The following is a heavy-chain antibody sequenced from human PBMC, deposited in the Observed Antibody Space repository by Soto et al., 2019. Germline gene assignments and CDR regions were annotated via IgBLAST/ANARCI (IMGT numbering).Heavy chain of an antibody. CDR2: IYWNDDK. D-gene: IGHD3-10*02. J-gene: IGHJ5*02. CDR1: GFSLSASGAS. V-gene: IGHV2-5*01. Sequence: SGPTLVTPTQTLRLTCAFSGFSLSASGASVGWIRQPPGKALEWLAHIYWNDDKRYSPSLRSRLTISKDTSKNQVVLTFTNMDPADTGTYYCVHRLDVPGLAFDPWGQGTLVTVSS. CDR3: VHRLDVPGLAFDP.